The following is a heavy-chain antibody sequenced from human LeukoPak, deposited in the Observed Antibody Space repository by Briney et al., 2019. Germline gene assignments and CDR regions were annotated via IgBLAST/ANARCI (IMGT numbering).Heavy chain of an antibody. CDR1: GYTFTGYY. V-gene: IGHV1-2*02. Sequence: GASVKVSCKASGYTFTGYYMHWVRQAPGQGLEWMGWINPNSGGTNNEQKFQGRVTMTRDTSISTAYMELSRLRFDDTAVYYCAGGDVDTAMVTPDYWGQGTLVTVSS. CDR2: INPNSGGT. D-gene: IGHD5-18*01. J-gene: IGHJ4*02. CDR3: AGGDVDTAMVTPDY.